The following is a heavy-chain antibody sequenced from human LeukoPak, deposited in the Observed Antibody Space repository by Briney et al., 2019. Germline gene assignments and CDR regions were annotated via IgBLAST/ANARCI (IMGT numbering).Heavy chain of an antibody. D-gene: IGHD1-1*01. CDR2: IYYIGGT. CDR3: ARDRLQLQS. Sequence: SETLSLTCTVSGGSISSYYWSWIRQPPGKGLEWIGYIYYIGGTNYNPSLKSRVTISVDTSKNQFSLKLSSVTAADTAVYYCARDRLQLQSWGQGTLVTVSS. J-gene: IGHJ5*02. CDR1: GGSISSYY. V-gene: IGHV4-59*01.